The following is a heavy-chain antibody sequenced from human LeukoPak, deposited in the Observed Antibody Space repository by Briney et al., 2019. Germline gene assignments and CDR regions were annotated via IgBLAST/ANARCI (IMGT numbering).Heavy chain of an antibody. Sequence: SETLSLTCTVSGGSISTSGYYWGWIRQPPGKGLEWIGNIYHTGSTDYNPSLKSRVTMSVDTSKNQFSLKLSSVTAADTAVYYCASFTHIVVVTAIHGGGYFDYWGQGTLVTVSS. D-gene: IGHD2-21*02. CDR1: GGSISTSGYY. V-gene: IGHV4-39*01. CDR2: IYHTGST. CDR3: ASFTHIVVVTAIHGGGYFDY. J-gene: IGHJ4*02.